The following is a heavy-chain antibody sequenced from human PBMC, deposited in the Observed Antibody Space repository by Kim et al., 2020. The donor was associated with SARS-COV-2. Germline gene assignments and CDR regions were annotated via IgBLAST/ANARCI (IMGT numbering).Heavy chain of an antibody. D-gene: IGHD5-18*01. CDR1: GFNFNSHT. J-gene: IGHJ4*02. CDR2: ISNDGRNK. V-gene: IGHV3-30*14. CDR3: AREEFAMVTYDY. Sequence: GGSLRLSCAASGFNFNSHTLHWVRQAPGKGLEWVALISNDGRNKYYADSVKGRFTVSRDIVNNTLHLQMNSLRPEDTALYFCAREEFAMVTYDYWGQGA.